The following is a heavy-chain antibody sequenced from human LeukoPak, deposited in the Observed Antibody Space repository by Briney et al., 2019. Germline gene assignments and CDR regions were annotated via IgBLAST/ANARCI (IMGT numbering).Heavy chain of an antibody. Sequence: SGGSLRLSCAASGFTFSSYWMYWVRQAPGKGLVWVSRINSDGSSTTYADSVKGRSTISRDNAKNTLYLQMNGLRAEDTAVYYCARPTAATSLSASFQQWGQGTLVTVSS. V-gene: IGHV3-74*03. CDR2: INSDGSST. J-gene: IGHJ1*01. D-gene: IGHD2-15*01. CDR3: ARPTAATSLSASFQQ. CDR1: GFTFSSYW.